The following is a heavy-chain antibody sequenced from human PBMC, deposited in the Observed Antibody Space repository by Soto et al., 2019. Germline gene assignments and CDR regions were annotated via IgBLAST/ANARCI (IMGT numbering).Heavy chain of an antibody. V-gene: IGHV1-69*12. D-gene: IGHD1-7*01. Sequence: QVQLVQSGAEVKKPGSSVKVSCKASGGTFSSYAISWVRQAPGQGLEWMGGIILIFGKANYAQKLQGRVTMTADESTSTAYMELSSLRSEDTAVYYCASVLELHYYYGMDVWGQGTTVTVSS. CDR1: GGTFSSYA. J-gene: IGHJ6*02. CDR3: ASVLELHYYYGMDV. CDR2: IILIFGKA.